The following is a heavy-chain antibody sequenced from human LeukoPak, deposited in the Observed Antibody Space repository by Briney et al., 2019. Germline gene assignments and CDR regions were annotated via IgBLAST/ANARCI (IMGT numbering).Heavy chain of an antibody. Sequence: XASVKVSCKASGYTFTSYGISWVRQAPGQGLEWMGWISAYNGNTNYAQKLQGRVTITTDTSTSTAYIALRSLRSDATAVYYCASFGAVAGTQRRQPSYAFDIWGQGTMVTVSS. J-gene: IGHJ3*02. CDR2: ISAYNGNT. CDR3: ASFGAVAGTQRRQPSYAFDI. CDR1: GYTFTSYG. D-gene: IGHD6-19*01. V-gene: IGHV1-18*01.